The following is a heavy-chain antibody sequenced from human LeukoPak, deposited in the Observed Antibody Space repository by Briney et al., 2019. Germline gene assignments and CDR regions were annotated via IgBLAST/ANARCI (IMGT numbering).Heavy chain of an antibody. Sequence: SETLSLTCTVSGGSISSGSYYWSWIRQPAGKGLEWIGRIYTSGSTNYNPSLKSRVTISVDTSKNQFSLKLSSVTAADTAVYYCARGVVVAATSWFDPWGQGTLVTVSS. CDR1: GGSISSGSYY. D-gene: IGHD2-15*01. CDR3: ARGVVVAATSWFDP. V-gene: IGHV4-61*02. CDR2: IYTSGST. J-gene: IGHJ5*02.